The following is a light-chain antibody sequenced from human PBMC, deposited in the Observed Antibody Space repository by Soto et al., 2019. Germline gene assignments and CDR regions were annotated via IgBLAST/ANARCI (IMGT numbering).Light chain of an antibody. CDR3: SSYTSRSTLGV. Sequence: QSVLTQPASVSGSPGQSITISCTGTNSDIGGYNYVSWYQQHPGKAPQLMIYDVSNRPSGVSYRFSGSKSGNTASLTISGLQAEDEAEYYCSSYTSRSTLGVFGGGTKLTVL. V-gene: IGLV2-14*03. J-gene: IGLJ2*01. CDR1: NSDIGGYNY. CDR2: DVS.